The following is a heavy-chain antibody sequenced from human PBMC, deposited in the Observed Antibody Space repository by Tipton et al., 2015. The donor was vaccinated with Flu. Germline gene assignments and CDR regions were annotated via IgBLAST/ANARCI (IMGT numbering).Heavy chain of an antibody. CDR1: GGSISSSSYY. J-gene: IGHJ4*02. Sequence: TLSLTCTVSGGSISSSSYYWGWIRQPPGKGLEWIGSIYYSGSTYYNPSLKSRVTISVDTSKNQFSLKLSSVTAADTAVYYCARRLWSGYSFDYWGQGTLVTVSS. CDR2: IYYSGST. CDR3: ARRLWSGYSFDY. V-gene: IGHV4-39*01. D-gene: IGHD3-3*01.